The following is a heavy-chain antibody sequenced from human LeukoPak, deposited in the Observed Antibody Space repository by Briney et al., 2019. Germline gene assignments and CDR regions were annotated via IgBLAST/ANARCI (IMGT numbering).Heavy chain of an antibody. CDR1: GYTFTSYG. CDR3: ARITYSSSWYGRGYYYYYMDV. J-gene: IGHJ6*03. V-gene: IGHV1-18*01. D-gene: IGHD6-13*01. Sequence: ASVKVSCKASGYTFTSYGISWVRQAPGQGLEWMGWISAYNGNTNYAQKLQGRVTMTTDTSTSTAYMELRSLRSDDTAVYYCARITYSSSWYGRGYYYYYMDVWGKGTTVTVSS. CDR2: ISAYNGNT.